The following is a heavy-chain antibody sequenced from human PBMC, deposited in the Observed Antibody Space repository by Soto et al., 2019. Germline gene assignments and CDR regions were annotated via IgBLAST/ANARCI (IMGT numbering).Heavy chain of an antibody. CDR2: IQSKTYGETT. CDR1: GFSFDNAW. V-gene: IGHV3-15*07. J-gene: IGHJ4*02. CDR3: TSGLIVVVAASRLAGY. Sequence: EVQLVESGGGLVKPGGSVRLSCAASGFSFDNAWMNWVRQAPGKGLEWVGRIQSKTYGETTDYAAPVKGRYTISRDDSKTTLYLQMNSLKAEDSAVYYCTSGLIVVVAASRLAGYWDQGTLVTVSS. D-gene: IGHD2-21*01.